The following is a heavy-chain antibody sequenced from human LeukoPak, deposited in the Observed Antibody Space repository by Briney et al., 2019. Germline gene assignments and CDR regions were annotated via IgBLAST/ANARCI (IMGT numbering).Heavy chain of an antibody. J-gene: IGHJ3*02. CDR1: GFTFTING. D-gene: IGHD2-21*02. V-gene: IGHV3-33*01. Sequence: GGSLRLSCAASGFTFTINGMHWVRQAPGKGLEWVAAIWYDGSSRYYADSVKGRFTISRDNSKSTLYLHMNSLRAEDTAVYYCARDPAYCGGDCYSVYQDAFDIWGQGTRVTVSS. CDR2: IWYDGSSR. CDR3: ARDPAYCGGDCYSVYQDAFDI.